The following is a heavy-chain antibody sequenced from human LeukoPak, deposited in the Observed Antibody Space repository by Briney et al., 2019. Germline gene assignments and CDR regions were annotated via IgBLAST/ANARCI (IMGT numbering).Heavy chain of an antibody. CDR3: ARETYGSGSYYYYYFYMDV. CDR1: GDSISSSY. J-gene: IGHJ6*03. Sequence: PSETLSLTCTVSGDSISSSYWTWIRQPAGKGLEWIGRIYTSGTTNYNPSLKSRVTMSLDTSKNQLSLKLSSVTAADTAVYYCARETYGSGSYYYYYFYMDVWGKGTTVTISS. CDR2: IYTSGTT. D-gene: IGHD3-10*01. V-gene: IGHV4-4*07.